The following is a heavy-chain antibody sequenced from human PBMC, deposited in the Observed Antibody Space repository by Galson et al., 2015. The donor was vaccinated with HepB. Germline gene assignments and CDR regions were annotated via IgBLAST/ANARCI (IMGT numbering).Heavy chain of an antibody. V-gene: IGHV1-3*01. CDR1: GYTFTSYA. D-gene: IGHD6-6*01. CDR2: INAGNGNT. J-gene: IGHJ5*02. CDR3: ARDQEYSSSSGWFDP. Sequence: QSGAEVKKPGASVKVSCKASGYTFTSYAMHWVRQAPGQRLEWMGWINAGNGNTKYSQKFQGRATITRDTSASTAYMELSSLRSDDTAVYYCARDQEYSSSSGWFDPWGQGTLVTVSS.